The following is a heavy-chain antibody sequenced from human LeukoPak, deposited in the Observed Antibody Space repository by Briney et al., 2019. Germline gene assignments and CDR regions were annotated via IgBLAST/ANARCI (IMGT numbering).Heavy chain of an antibody. CDR2: ISGSGGNT. J-gene: IGHJ4*02. Sequence: GTLSLTCAVSGGSISSSNWWNWVRQAPGKGLEWVSAISGSGGNTFYADSVKGRFTTSRDNSKNTLYLQMNSLKTEDTAVYYCTTDRGGSYSDYWGQGTLVTVSS. V-gene: IGHV3-23*01. D-gene: IGHD1-26*01. CDR3: TTDRGGSYSDY. CDR1: GGSISSSN.